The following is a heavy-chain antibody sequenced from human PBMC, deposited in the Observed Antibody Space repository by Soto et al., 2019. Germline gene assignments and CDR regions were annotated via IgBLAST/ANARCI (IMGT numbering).Heavy chain of an antibody. J-gene: IGHJ4*02. CDR3: ARDISAGTSLYYFDY. D-gene: IGHD1-1*01. CDR2: IIPILRTP. Sequence: QVQLVQSGGEVKKPGSSVRVSCKASGGPFSSYAINWVRQAPGQGLEWMGRIIPILRTPNYAQRFQGRVTITADESTSTAYMELSSLRSDDTAVYFCARDISAGTSLYYFDYWGQGTLVTVSS. V-gene: IGHV1-69*11. CDR1: GGPFSSYA.